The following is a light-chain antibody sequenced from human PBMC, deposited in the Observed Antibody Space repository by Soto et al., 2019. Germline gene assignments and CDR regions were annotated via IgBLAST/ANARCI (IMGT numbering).Light chain of an antibody. Sequence: DIQMTQSPSSLSASVGDRVTITCLASQGIRNELGWYQQKPGKAPKLLIYAASSLQSGVPSRFSGSGSGTDFTLTISRLEPEDFAVYYCQQYGSSSWTFGQGTKVDIK. CDR3: QQYGSSSWT. V-gene: IGKV1-17*01. J-gene: IGKJ1*01. CDR2: AAS. CDR1: QGIRNE.